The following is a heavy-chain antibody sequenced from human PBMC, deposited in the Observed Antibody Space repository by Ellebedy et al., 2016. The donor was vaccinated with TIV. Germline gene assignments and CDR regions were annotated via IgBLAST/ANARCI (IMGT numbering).Heavy chain of an antibody. D-gene: IGHD6-19*01. CDR2: ISADVGST. Sequence: GESLKISCASSGLTFGGYAMSWIRQAPGKGLEWVSTISADVGSTYYADFVKGRFSISRDNSKSTLYLQMKSRGAEDTAVYYCAGVPAQWTDKWFDPWGQGTLVTVSS. CDR3: AGVPAQWTDKWFDP. J-gene: IGHJ5*02. CDR1: GLTFGGYA. V-gene: IGHV3-23*01.